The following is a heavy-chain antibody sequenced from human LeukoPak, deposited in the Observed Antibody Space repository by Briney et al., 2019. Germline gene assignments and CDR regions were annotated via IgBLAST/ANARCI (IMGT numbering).Heavy chain of an antibody. Sequence: GGSLRLSFAASGFTFSSYAMSWVRQAPGKGLEWVSAISGSGGSTYYADSVKGRFTISRDNSKNTLYLQMNSLRAEDTAVYYCAKLFGTYYYGSGSYYNPYYYYGMDVWGQGTTVTVSS. CDR3: AKLFGTYYYGSGSYYNPYYYYGMDV. V-gene: IGHV3-23*01. D-gene: IGHD3-10*01. J-gene: IGHJ6*02. CDR2: ISGSGGST. CDR1: GFTFSSYA.